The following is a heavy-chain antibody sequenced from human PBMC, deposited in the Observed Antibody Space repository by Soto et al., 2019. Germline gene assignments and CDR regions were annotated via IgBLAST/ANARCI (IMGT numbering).Heavy chain of an antibody. J-gene: IGHJ5*02. CDR3: ARQDSSSFGWFDP. Sequence: SETLSLTCTVSGGSISSYYWSWIRQPPGKGLEWIGYIYYSGSTNYNPSLKSRVTISVDTSKNQFSLKLSSVTAADTAVYYCARQDSSSFGWFDPWGQGTLVTVS. CDR1: GGSISSYY. D-gene: IGHD6-13*01. CDR2: IYYSGST. V-gene: IGHV4-59*08.